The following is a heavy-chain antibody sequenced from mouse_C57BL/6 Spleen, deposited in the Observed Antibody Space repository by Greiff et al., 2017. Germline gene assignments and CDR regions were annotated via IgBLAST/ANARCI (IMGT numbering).Heavy chain of an antibody. D-gene: IGHD3-2*02. Sequence: QVQLQQPGTELVKPGASVKLSCKASGYTFTSYWMHWVKQRPGQGLEWIGNINPSNGGTNYNEKFKSKATLTVDKSSSTAYMQLSSLTSEDSAVYYCAIESRQLRPPYYAMDYWGQGTSVTVSS. CDR2: INPSNGGT. CDR1: GYTFTSYW. V-gene: IGHV1-53*01. J-gene: IGHJ4*01. CDR3: AIESRQLRPPYYAMDY.